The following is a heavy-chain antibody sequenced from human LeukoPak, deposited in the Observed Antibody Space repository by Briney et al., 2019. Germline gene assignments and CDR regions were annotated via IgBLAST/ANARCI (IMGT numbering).Heavy chain of an antibody. D-gene: IGHD3-16*01. Sequence: SETLSLTCTVSGGSISSCYWSWIRQPPGKGLEWIGYIYYSGSTNYKPSRKSRVTISVDTSNNQFSLKLSSVTDADTAVYYCARGKERGYGYYYYYVDVWGKGTTVTVSS. CDR2: IYYSGST. V-gene: IGHV4-59*01. J-gene: IGHJ6*03. CDR1: GGSISSCY. CDR3: ARGKERGYGYYYYYVDV.